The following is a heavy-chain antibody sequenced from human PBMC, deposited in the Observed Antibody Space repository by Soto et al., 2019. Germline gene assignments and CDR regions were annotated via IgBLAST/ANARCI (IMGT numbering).Heavy chain of an antibody. D-gene: IGHD2-15*01. CDR1: GFSFSRYA. V-gene: IGHV3-23*01. J-gene: IGHJ5*02. CDR2: ISDNGGST. CDR3: AKWSIVVVVATSDWFDP. Sequence: GGSLRLSCAASGFSFSRYAMNWVRQAPGKGLEWVSAISDNGGSTSYADSVKGRFTISRDNSKNTLYLQMNSLRAEDTAVYYCAKWSIVVVVATSDWFDPWGQGTLVTVSS.